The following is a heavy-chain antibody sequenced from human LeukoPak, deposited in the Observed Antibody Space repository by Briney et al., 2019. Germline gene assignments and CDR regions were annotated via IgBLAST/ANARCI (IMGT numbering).Heavy chain of an antibody. CDR2: ISYDGSNK. Sequence: PGGSLRLSCAASGFTFSSYAMHWVRQAPGKGLEWVAVISYDGSNKYYADSVKGRFTISRDNSKNTLYLQMNSLRAEDTAVYYCARDPEPYGDFTRPFDYWGQGTLVTVSS. V-gene: IGHV3-30-3*01. D-gene: IGHD4-17*01. CDR3: ARDPEPYGDFTRPFDY. CDR1: GFTFSSYA. J-gene: IGHJ4*02.